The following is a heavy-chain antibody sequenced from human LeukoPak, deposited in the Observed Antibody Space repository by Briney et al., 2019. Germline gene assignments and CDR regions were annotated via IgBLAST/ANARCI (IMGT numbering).Heavy chain of an antibody. J-gene: IGHJ4*02. CDR3: ARGRAGNGHFDY. CDR2: ISSSGDTI. Sequence: GGSLRLSCAASGFTFSSYEMNWVRQAPGRGLEWVSYISSSGDTIYSADSVKGRFTISRDNAKNSLYLQMNSLRPEDTAVYYCARGRAGNGHFDYWGQGTLVTVSS. CDR1: GFTFSSYE. V-gene: IGHV3-48*03.